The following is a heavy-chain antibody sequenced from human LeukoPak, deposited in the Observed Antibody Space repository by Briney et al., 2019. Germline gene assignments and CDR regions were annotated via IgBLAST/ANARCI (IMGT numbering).Heavy chain of an antibody. D-gene: IGHD5-12*01. J-gene: IGHJ4*02. CDR2: IIPIFGTA. CDR3: ASGGGYSGYDWFDY. V-gene: IGHV1-69*13. CDR1: GGTFSSYA. Sequence: GASVKVSCKASGGTFSSYAISWVRQAPGQGLEWMGGIIPIFGTANYAQKFQGRVTITADESTSTAYMELSSLRSEDTAEYYCASGGGYSGYDWFDYWGQGTLVTVSS.